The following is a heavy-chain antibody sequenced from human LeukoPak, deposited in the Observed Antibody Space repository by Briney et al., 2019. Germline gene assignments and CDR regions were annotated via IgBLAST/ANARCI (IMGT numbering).Heavy chain of an antibody. CDR1: GYTFTSYG. CDR2: ISAYNGNT. V-gene: IGHV1-18*01. Sequence: ASVKVSCKASGYTFTSYGISWVRQAPGQGLEWMGWISAYNGNTNYAQKLQGRVTMTTDTSTSTAYMELRSLRSDDTAVYYCARERVSPRNYYYYYMDVWGKGTTVTVSS. CDR3: ARERVSPRNYYYYYMDV. J-gene: IGHJ6*03.